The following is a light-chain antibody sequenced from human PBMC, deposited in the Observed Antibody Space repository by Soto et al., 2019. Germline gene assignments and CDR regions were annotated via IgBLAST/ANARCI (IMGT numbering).Light chain of an antibody. CDR2: GAS. J-gene: IGKJ1*01. CDR1: QSVSSSY. V-gene: IGKV3-20*01. Sequence: EIVLTQSPGTVCLSTGERANLSCRASQSVSSSYLAWYQQKPGQAPRPLIYGASSRAIGIPDRFSGSGSGTDFTLTISCLEPEDFAVYYCQQYGSSPWTFGQGTKVDIK. CDR3: QQYGSSPWT.